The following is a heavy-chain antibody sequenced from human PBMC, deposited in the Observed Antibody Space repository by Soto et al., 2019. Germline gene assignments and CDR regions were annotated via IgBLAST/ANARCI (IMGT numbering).Heavy chain of an antibody. J-gene: IGHJ4*02. Sequence: PGGSLRLSCAASGFTFSDHYMDWVRQAPGKGLEWVGRIRKKVNGYTTEYASSVQGRFTISRDDSKSSLDLQMNSLKIEDTAVYYCARVDVEYYFDSWGQGTLVTVSS. D-gene: IGHD3-16*01. V-gene: IGHV3-72*01. CDR1: GFTFSDHY. CDR2: IRKKVNGYTT. CDR3: ARVDVEYYFDS.